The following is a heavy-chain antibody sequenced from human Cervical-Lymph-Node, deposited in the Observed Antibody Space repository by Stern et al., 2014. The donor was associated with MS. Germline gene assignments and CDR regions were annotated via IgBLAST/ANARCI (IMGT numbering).Heavy chain of an antibody. CDR1: GGSISSGSHY. CDR3: AREWIYEVSWFDS. V-gene: IGHV4-61*02. J-gene: IGHJ5*01. D-gene: IGHD5/OR15-5a*01. CDR2: IYSAGRV. Sequence: VQLVESGPGLVKPSQTLSLTCTVSGGSISSGSHYWSWIRQPAGKGLEWVGLIYSAGRVDYNPSFKGRVTMSVDTSKAQFSLDLRSVTAADTAMYYCAREWIYEVSWFDSWGQGSLVIVSS.